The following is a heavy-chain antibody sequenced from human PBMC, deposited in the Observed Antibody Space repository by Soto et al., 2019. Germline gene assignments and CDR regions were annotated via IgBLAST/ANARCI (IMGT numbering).Heavy chain of an antibody. CDR2: IRASGENA. V-gene: IGHV3-23*01. CDR3: AKGGSSFYFDF. CDR1: GFTFSTYA. J-gene: IGHJ4*02. D-gene: IGHD2-2*01. Sequence: GGSLRLSGAASGFTFSTYAMVWVRQAPGKGLEWVSVIRASGENAYYADSVKGRFTVSRDNSKNTQYLQMNSLRAEDTALYYCAKGGSSFYFDFWGQGTLVTVSS.